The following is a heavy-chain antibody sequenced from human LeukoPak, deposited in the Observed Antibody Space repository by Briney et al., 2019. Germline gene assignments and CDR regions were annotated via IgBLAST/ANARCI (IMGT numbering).Heavy chain of an antibody. Sequence: GGSLRLSCAASGFTFSSYAMHWVRQAPGQGLEYVSAISSNGGSTYYANSVKGRFSISRDNSKNTLYLQMGGLRIEDMAVYYCASSPPTGTTWYFDLWGRGTLVTVSS. CDR2: ISSNGGST. CDR1: GFTFSSYA. V-gene: IGHV3-64*01. D-gene: IGHD1-7*01. CDR3: ASSPPTGTTWYFDL. J-gene: IGHJ2*01.